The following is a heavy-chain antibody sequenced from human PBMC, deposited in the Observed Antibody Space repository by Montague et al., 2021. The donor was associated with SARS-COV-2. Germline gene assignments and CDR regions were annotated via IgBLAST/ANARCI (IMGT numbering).Heavy chain of an antibody. D-gene: IGHD6-13*01. CDR1: GGSISSGGYY. J-gene: IGHJ4*02. CDR3: ARSESPSYSSSPFDY. CDR2: IYYSGST. V-gene: IGHV4-31*03. Sequence: TLSLTCIVSGGSISSGGYYWSWIRQHPGKGLGWIGYIYYSGSTYYNPSLKSRFSISLDTSKNHFSLRLSSVTAADTAVYYCARSESPSYSSSPFDYWGQGTLVTVSS.